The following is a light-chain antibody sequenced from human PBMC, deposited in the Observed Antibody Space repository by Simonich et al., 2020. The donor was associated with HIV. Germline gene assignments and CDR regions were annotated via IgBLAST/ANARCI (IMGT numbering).Light chain of an antibody. CDR1: QGIRNS. J-gene: IGKJ1*01. CDR2: AAS. Sequence: DIQMTQSSSSLSASVGDRVTITCRASQGIRNSLAGYQQKPGKAPNLLLYAASRLESGVPSRFSCSGSGTDYTLTISSLQPEDFATYYCQQYYSTPRTFGQGTKVEIK. V-gene: IGKV1-NL1*01. CDR3: QQYYSTPRT.